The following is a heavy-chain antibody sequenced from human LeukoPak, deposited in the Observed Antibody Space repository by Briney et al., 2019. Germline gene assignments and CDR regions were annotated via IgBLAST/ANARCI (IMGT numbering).Heavy chain of an antibody. Sequence: ASVKVSCKASGYTFTSYDINWVRQATRQGLEWMGWMNPNSGNTGYAQKFQGRVTITRNTSISTAYMELSSLRSEDTAVYYCARRPQDYYDSSGYYFYFDYWGQGTLVTVSS. J-gene: IGHJ4*02. CDR3: ARRPQDYYDSSGYYFYFDY. D-gene: IGHD3-22*01. CDR2: MNPNSGNT. CDR1: GYTFTSYD. V-gene: IGHV1-8*03.